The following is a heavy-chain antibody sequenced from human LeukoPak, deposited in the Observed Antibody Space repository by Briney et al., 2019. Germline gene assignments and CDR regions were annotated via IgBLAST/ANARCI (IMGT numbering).Heavy chain of an antibody. CDR2: IYYGGST. D-gene: IGHD4-17*01. Sequence: SETLSLTCTVSGGSVSSGSYYWSWIRQPPGKGLEWIGYIYYGGSTNYNPSLKSRVTISVDTSKNQFSLKLSSVTAADTAVYYCARGDGDYRDAFDIWGQGTMVTVSS. V-gene: IGHV4-61*01. CDR1: GGSVSSGSYY. J-gene: IGHJ3*02. CDR3: ARGDGDYRDAFDI.